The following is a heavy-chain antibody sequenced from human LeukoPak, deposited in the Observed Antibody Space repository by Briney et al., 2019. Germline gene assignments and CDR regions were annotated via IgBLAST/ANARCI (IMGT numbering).Heavy chain of an antibody. CDR1: GGSISSSSYY. CDR2: IYYSGST. J-gene: IGHJ4*02. CDR3: ARVALEMDYDY. Sequence: PSETLSLTCTVSGGSISSSSYYWGWIRQPPGKGLEWIGSIYYSGSTYYNPSLKSRVTISVDTSKNQFSLKLSSVTAADTAVYYCARVALEMDYDYWGQGTLVTVSS. D-gene: IGHD5-24*01. V-gene: IGHV4-39*07.